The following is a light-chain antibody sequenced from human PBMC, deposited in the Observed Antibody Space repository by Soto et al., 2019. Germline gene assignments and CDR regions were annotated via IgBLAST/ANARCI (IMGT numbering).Light chain of an antibody. CDR1: QSISSW. J-gene: IGKJ1*01. Sequence: DIPITQSPSTLSASVGDRVTITCRASQSISSWLAWYQQKPGKAPKLLIYAASTLQSGVPSRFSGSGSGTDFTLTISCLQSEDFATYYCQQYNSYSRTFGQGTKVDIK. V-gene: IGKV1-5*01. CDR3: QQYNSYSRT. CDR2: AAS.